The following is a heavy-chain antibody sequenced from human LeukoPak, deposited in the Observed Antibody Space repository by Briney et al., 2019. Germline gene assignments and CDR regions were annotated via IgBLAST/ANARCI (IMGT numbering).Heavy chain of an antibody. J-gene: IGHJ4*02. CDR1: GFTISNAW. CDR2: IKSKTDGGTT. Sequence: PGGSLRLSCAASGFTISNAWMNWARQAPGKGLEWVGRIKSKTDGGTTDYTAPVKGRFTISRDDSKNTLYLQMNSLKTEDTAVYYCSAGPPAVIRFFDYWGQGTLVTVSS. D-gene: IGHD2-2*01. CDR3: SAGPPAVIRFFDY. V-gene: IGHV3-15*01.